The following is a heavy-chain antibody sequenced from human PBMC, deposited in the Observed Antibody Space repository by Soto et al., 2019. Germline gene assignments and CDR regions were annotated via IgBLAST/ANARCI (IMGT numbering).Heavy chain of an antibody. J-gene: IGHJ4*02. Sequence: GGSLRLSCAASGFTFSSYGMHWVRQAPGKGLEWVAVISYDGSNKYYADSVKGRFTISRDNSKHTLYLQMNGLRAEDTAVYYCAKPPGEIVWGQGTLVTVSS. D-gene: IGHD3-10*01. V-gene: IGHV3-30*18. CDR3: AKPPGEIV. CDR2: ISYDGSNK. CDR1: GFTFSSYG.